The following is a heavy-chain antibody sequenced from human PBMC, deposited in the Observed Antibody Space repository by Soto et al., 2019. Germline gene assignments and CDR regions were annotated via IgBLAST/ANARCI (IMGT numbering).Heavy chain of an antibody. CDR1: GFTFSSYD. Sequence: PGGSLRLSCSAPGFTFSSYDMHWVRQATGKGLERVTAIGTAGDTYYPGSVKGRFTISRENAKNSLYLQMNSLRAEDTAVYYCARVPFVTFEYSSSSDRSYYYDYGMDVWG. J-gene: IGHJ6*02. CDR3: ARVPFVTFEYSSSSDRSYYYDYGMDV. CDR2: IGTAGDT. V-gene: IGHV3-13*01. D-gene: IGHD6-6*01.